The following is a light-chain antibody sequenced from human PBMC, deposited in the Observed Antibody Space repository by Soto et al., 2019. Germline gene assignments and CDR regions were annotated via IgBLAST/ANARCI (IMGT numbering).Light chain of an antibody. J-gene: IGLJ2*01. CDR3: AAWDDSLNGVV. CDR1: SSNIDSNT. Sequence: QSVLTQPPSASGTPGQRVTISCSGSSSNIDSNTVNWYQQLPGTAPKVLIYSNNQRPSGVPDRFSGSKSGTSASLAISGLQSEDEADYYCAAWDDSLNGVVFGGGTQLTVL. V-gene: IGLV1-44*01. CDR2: SNN.